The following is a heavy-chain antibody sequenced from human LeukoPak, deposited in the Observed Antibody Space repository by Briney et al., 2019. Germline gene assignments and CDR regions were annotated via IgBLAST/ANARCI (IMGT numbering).Heavy chain of an antibody. CDR2: IYYSGST. J-gene: IGHJ5*02. V-gene: IGHV4-31*03. D-gene: IGHD2-2*01. CDR3: ARDHGQLLAWFDP. Sequence: SETLSLTCTVSGGSISSGGYYWSWIRQHSGKGLEWIGYIYYSGSTYYNPSLKSRVTISVDTSKNQFSLKLSSVTAADTAVYYCARDHGQLLAWFDPWGQGTLVTVSS. CDR1: GGSISSGGYY.